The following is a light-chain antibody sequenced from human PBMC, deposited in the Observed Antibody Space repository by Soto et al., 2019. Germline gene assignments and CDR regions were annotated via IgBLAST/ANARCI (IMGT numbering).Light chain of an antibody. J-gene: IGLJ1*01. CDR1: SGDIGSYNR. Sequence: QSALTQPASVSGSPGQSITISCTGTSGDIGSYNRVSWYQQHPGKAPKLIIYEVTDRPSGVSNRFSGSKSGNTASLTISGLQAEDLAEYYCSSYTNINTRACVFGTGTKLTVL. CDR2: EVT. CDR3: SSYTNINTRACV. V-gene: IGLV2-14*01.